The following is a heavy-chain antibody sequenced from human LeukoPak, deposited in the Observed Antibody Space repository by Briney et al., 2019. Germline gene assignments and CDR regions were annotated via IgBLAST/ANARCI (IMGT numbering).Heavy chain of an antibody. CDR3: AKGGYSGYRPLTFFDS. D-gene: IGHD5-12*01. Sequence: GGSLRLSCAASGFTFSSYAMSWVRQAPGKGLEWVSGISANGRITYYGDSLKGRFDISRDNSKTTVYLQMHSLRVEDTAIYYCAKGGYSGYRPLTFFDSWGQGTLVSVSS. J-gene: IGHJ4*02. CDR1: GFTFSSYA. V-gene: IGHV3-23*01. CDR2: ISANGRIT.